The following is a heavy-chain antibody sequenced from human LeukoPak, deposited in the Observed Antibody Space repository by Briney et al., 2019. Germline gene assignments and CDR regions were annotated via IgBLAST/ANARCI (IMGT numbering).Heavy chain of an antibody. D-gene: IGHD3-22*01. CDR3: ARGHHYYDSSAYSH. CDR1: GFTFISYW. Sequence: GGSLRLSCAASGFTFISYWMHWVRQAPGKGLVWVSRINSDGSTTSYAASVKGRFTISRDTAKNTLYLQMNSLRAEDTAVYYCARGHHYYDSSAYSHWGQGTLVTVSS. J-gene: IGHJ4*02. V-gene: IGHV3-74*01. CDR2: INSDGSTT.